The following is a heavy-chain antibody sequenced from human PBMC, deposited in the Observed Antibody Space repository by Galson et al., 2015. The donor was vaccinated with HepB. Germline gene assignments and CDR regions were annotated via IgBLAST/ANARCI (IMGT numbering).Heavy chain of an antibody. CDR3: AKDRAQYSSSSAIDY. Sequence: SLRLSCAASGFTFSSYGMHWVRQAPGKGLEWVAVISYDGSNKYYADSVKGRFTISRDNSKNTLYLQMDSLRAEDTAVYYCAKDRAQYSSSSAIDYWGQGTL. J-gene: IGHJ4*02. CDR1: GFTFSSYG. CDR2: ISYDGSNK. V-gene: IGHV3-30*18. D-gene: IGHD6-6*01.